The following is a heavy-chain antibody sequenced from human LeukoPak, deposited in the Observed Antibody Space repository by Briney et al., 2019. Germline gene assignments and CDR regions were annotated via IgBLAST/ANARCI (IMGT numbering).Heavy chain of an antibody. CDR1: GGSISSYY. CDR3: ARSHSVWTSFGY. Sequence: SETLSLTCTVSGGSISSYYWSWIRQPPGKGLEWIGYIYYSGSTNYNPSLKSRVTISVDTSKNPFSLKLSSVTAADTAVYYCARSHSVWTSFGYWGQGTLVTVSS. D-gene: IGHD3/OR15-3a*01. V-gene: IGHV4-59*01. CDR2: IYYSGST. J-gene: IGHJ4*02.